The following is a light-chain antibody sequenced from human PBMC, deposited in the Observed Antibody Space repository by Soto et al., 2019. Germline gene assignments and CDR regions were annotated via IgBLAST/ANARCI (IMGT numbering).Light chain of an antibody. V-gene: IGKV3-15*01. Sequence: DIILTQSPAIVSVSPGERATLSCRASRSVSTNLAWYQHKHGQAPRLLIYGASTRVTDIPPRFSGSGSGTEFTLTINYLKSEDFGGYYCQQYDKTVPTVNFGGGTKVEI. CDR3: QQYDKTVPTVN. CDR1: RSVSTN. CDR2: GAS. J-gene: IGKJ4*01.